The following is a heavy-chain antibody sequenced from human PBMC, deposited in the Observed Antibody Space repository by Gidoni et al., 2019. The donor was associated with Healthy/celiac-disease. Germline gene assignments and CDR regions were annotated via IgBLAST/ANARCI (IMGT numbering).Heavy chain of an antibody. CDR1: GFPFSSYA. V-gene: IGHV3-23*01. CDR3: AENRGLRVRNSIHY. CDR2: ISGSGGST. J-gene: IGHJ4*02. D-gene: IGHD2-2*02. Sequence: EVQLLESGGGLVQPGGSLRLSCAASGFPFSSYAMSWVRQAPGKGLEWVSAISGSGGSTYYADSVKGRFTISRDNSKNTLYLQMNSLRAEDTAVYYCAENRGLRVRNSIHYWGQGTLVTVSS.